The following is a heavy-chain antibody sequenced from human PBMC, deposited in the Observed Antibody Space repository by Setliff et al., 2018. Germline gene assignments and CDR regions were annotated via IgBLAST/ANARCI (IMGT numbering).Heavy chain of an antibody. Sequence: GGSLRLSCAASGFSVSTFSMHWVRQTPVKGLEWVATISDDGTNDFYADSVKGRFTVFRDSSKNTLYLQMSSLRPDDAALYYCARDLRVAVAGFDLWGQGSLVTVSS. D-gene: IGHD6-19*01. CDR1: GFSVSTFS. CDR3: ARDLRVAVAGFDL. V-gene: IGHV3-30*03. J-gene: IGHJ4*02. CDR2: ISDDGTND.